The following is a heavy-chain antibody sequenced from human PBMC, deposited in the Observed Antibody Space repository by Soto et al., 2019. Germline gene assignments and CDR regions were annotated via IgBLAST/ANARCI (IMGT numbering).Heavy chain of an antibody. CDR2: IYHSGST. J-gene: IGHJ3*02. D-gene: IGHD3-10*01. CDR3: ARGVTMVRGVIFDALDI. Sequence: SETLSLTCAVSGCSISSGGYSWSWIRQPPGKGLEWIGYIYHSGSTYYNPSLKSRVTISVDRSKNQFSLKLSSVTAADTAVYYCARGVTMVRGVIFDALDIWGQGTMVTVSS. CDR1: GCSISSGGYS. V-gene: IGHV4-30-2*01.